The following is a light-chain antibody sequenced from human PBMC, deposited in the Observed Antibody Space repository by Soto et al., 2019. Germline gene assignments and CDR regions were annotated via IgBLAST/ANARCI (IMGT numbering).Light chain of an antibody. J-gene: IGLJ3*02. Sequence: QSALTQPRSVSGSPGQSVTISCTGTSSDVGGYNYVSWYQQHPGKAPKLIIYDVSKRSSGVPDRFSGSKSGNTASLTISGLQAEDEADYYCCSYVGSYSGVFGGGTQLTVL. CDR2: DVS. V-gene: IGLV2-11*01. CDR3: CSYVGSYSGV. CDR1: SSDVGGYNY.